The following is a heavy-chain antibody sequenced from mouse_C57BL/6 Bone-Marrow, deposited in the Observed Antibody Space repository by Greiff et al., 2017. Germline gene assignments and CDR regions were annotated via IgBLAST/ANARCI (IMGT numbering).Heavy chain of an antibody. D-gene: IGHD2-3*01. J-gene: IGHJ2*01. CDR1: GYTFTDYE. Sequence: QVQLQQSGAELARPGASVKLSCKASGYTFTDYEMHWVKQTPVHGLEWIGAIDPETGGTAYNQKFKGKAILTADKSSSTAYMELRSLTSEDSAVYYCTRREWLLFDYWGQGTTRTVSS. V-gene: IGHV1-15*01. CDR3: TRREWLLFDY. CDR2: IDPETGGT.